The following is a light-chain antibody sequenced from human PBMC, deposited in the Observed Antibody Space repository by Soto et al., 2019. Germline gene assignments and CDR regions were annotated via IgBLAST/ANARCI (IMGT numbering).Light chain of an antibody. CDR3: GSWDSSVSAYV. CDR1: SSNIGGNS. CDR2: DDN. V-gene: IGLV1-51*01. J-gene: IGLJ1*01. Sequence: QSVLTQPPSVSAAPGQKVPISCSGSSSNIGGNSVSWYQQLPGTAPKLLIYDDNKRPSGIPDRFSGSKSGTSATLVITGFQTGDEADYYCGSWDSSVSAYVFGTGTKGTVL.